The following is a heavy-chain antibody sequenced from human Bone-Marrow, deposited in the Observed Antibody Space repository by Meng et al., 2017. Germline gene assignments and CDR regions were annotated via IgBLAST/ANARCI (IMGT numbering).Heavy chain of an antibody. Sequence: QVHLVQSGAVVKKPGASVKVSCKASGYPFTSYYIHWVRQTPGQGLEWMGWMNPNSGNTGYAQKFQGRVTMTRNISINTAYMELSSLRSEDTAVYYCARAPPEGRDYWGQGTLVTVSS. D-gene: IGHD3-10*01. CDR1: GYPFTSYY. CDR3: ARAPPEGRDY. J-gene: IGHJ4*02. V-gene: IGHV1-8*02. CDR2: MNPNSGNT.